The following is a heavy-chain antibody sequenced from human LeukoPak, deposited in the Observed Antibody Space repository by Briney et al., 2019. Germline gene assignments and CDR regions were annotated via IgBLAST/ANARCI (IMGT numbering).Heavy chain of an antibody. J-gene: IGHJ4*02. CDR1: GFAFSSSS. V-gene: IGHV3-23*01. CDR2: ISGAGGSS. CDR3: TKDNSSIWYDFFFDY. D-gene: IGHD3-3*01. Sequence: GGSLRLSCATSGFAFSSSSMSWVRQAPGKGLEWVSTISGAGGSSWYAESVKGRFTISRDNSMDAVSLQMSSLRVEDTAIYYCTKDNSSIWYDFFFDYWGKGTLVTFPS.